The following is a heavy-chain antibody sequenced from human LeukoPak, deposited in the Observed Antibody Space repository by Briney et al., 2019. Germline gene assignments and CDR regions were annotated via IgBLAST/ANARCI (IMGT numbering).Heavy chain of an antibody. Sequence: GGSLRLSCAASGFTFDDYAMHWVRKAPGKGLEWVSGISWNSGTMGYADSVKGRFTISRDNAKNSLYLQMNSLRAEDTALYYCAKDLDTMVRGLIIKPTYYYYGMDVWGQGTTVIVSS. D-gene: IGHD3-10*01. V-gene: IGHV3-9*01. J-gene: IGHJ6*02. CDR2: ISWNSGTM. CDR3: AKDLDTMVRGLIIKPTYYYYGMDV. CDR1: GFTFDDYA.